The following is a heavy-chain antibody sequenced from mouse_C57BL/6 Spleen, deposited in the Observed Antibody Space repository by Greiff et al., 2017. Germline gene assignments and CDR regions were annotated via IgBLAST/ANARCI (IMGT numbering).Heavy chain of an antibody. J-gene: IGHJ1*03. V-gene: IGHV1-82*01. CDR3: ARDYDGYFDV. CDR2: IYPGDGDT. CDR1: GYAFSSSW. D-gene: IGHD2-4*01. Sequence: VQRVESGPELVKPGASVKISCKASGYAFSSSWMNWVKQRPGKGLEWIGRIYPGDGDTNYNGKFKGKATLTADKSSSTAYMQLSSLTSEDSAVYFCARDYDGYFDVWGTGTTVTVSS.